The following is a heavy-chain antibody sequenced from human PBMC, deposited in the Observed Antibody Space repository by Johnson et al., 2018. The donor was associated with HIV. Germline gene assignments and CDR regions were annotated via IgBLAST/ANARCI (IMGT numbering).Heavy chain of an antibody. CDR1: GFTFRIYW. J-gene: IGHJ3*02. V-gene: IGHV3-74*01. D-gene: IGHD6-6*01. Sequence: VQLVESGGGLVQPGGSLRLSCAGSGFTFRIYWMHWVRQAPGKGLVWVSRVNSDGSSTSYVDSVRGRFTISRDNAKNTLYLQMNSLRAEDTAVYFCARRGSSSGFSGWRAFDIWGQGTMVTVSS. CDR2: VNSDGSST. CDR3: ARRGSSSGFSGWRAFDI.